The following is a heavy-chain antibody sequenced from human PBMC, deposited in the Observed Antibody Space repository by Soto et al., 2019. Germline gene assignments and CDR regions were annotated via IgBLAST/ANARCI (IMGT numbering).Heavy chain of an antibody. CDR3: ARRYQLLVTWFDP. CDR1: GGSISSSSYY. D-gene: IGHD2-2*01. V-gene: IGHV4-39*01. Sequence: SETLSLTCPVSGGSISSSSYYWGWIRQPPGKGLEWIGSIYYSGSTYYNPSLKSRVTISVDTSKNQFSLKLSSVTAADTAVYYCARRYQLLVTWFDPWGQGTLVTVSS. J-gene: IGHJ5*02. CDR2: IYYSGST.